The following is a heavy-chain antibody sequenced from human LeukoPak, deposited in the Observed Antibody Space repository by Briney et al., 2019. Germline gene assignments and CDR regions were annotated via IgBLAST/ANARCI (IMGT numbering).Heavy chain of an antibody. D-gene: IGHD6-6*01. Sequence: PGGSLRLSCAASGFTFSSYGMHWVRQAPGKGLEWVAFIRYDGSNKYYADSVKGRFTISRDNSKNTLYLQMNSLRSEDTAMYYCARDRQEYSSSSGFDYWGQGTLVTVSS. CDR1: GFTFSSYG. J-gene: IGHJ4*02. V-gene: IGHV3-30*02. CDR3: ARDRQEYSSSSGFDY. CDR2: IRYDGSNK.